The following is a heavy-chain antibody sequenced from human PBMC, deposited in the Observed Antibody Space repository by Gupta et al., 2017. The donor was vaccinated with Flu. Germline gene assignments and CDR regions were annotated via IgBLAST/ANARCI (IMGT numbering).Heavy chain of an antibody. J-gene: IGHJ6*02. CDR3: ARVLVGGVMDV. CDR1: GFSVNTND. CDR2: FNTADTK. Sequence: EMQLVETGGGLIQPGGSLRLSCAVSGFSVNTNDLNWVRQAPGKGLECVSVFNTADTKYYADSVKGRFTISRDNSKNTVFLQMNSLRVEDTAVYYCARVLVGGVMDVWGQGTTVIVSS. D-gene: IGHD2-15*01. V-gene: IGHV3-53*02.